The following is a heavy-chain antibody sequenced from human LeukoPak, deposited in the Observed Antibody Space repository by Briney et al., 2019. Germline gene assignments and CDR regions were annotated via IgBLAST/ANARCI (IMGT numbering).Heavy chain of an antibody. Sequence: SGGSLRLSCAASGFTFSSYAMSWVRQAPGKGLEWVSAISGSGGSTYYADSVKGRFTISRANSKNTLYLQMNSLRAEDTAVYYCAKEVVVVVAATRYDYWGQGTPVTVSS. CDR3: AKEVVVVVAATRYDY. CDR1: GFTFSSYA. J-gene: IGHJ4*02. V-gene: IGHV3-23*01. CDR2: ISGSGGST. D-gene: IGHD2-15*01.